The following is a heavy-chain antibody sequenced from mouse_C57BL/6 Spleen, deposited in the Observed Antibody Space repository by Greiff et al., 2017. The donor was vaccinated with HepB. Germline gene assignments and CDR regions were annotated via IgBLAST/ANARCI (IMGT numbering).Heavy chain of an antibody. CDR1: GFTFSSYA. Sequence: EVHLVESGGGLVKPGGSLKLSCAASGFTFSSYAMSWVRQTPEKRLEWVATISDGGSYTYYPDNVKGRFTISRDNAKNNLYLQMSHLKSEDTAMYYCARDSGDYALFAYWGQGTLVTVSA. CDR3: ARDSGDYALFAY. CDR2: ISDGGSYT. J-gene: IGHJ3*01. V-gene: IGHV5-4*01. D-gene: IGHD2-4*01.